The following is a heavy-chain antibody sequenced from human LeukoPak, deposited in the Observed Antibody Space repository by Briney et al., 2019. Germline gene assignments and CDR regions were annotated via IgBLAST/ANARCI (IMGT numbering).Heavy chain of an antibody. CDR3: ARDRWYALPV. Sequence: PGGSLRLSCEASGFTFSNTWMHWVRQAPGKGLVWVSRINSDGTTTYAASVKGRFTISRDNAKSTLFLQMHSLRADDTAVYYCARDRWYALPVWGQGTTVTVSS. J-gene: IGHJ6*02. V-gene: IGHV3-74*01. D-gene: IGHD2-2*01. CDR2: INSDGTT. CDR1: GFTFSNTW.